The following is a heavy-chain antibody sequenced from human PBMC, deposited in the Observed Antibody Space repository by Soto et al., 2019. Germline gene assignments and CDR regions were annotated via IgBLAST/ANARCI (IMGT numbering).Heavy chain of an antibody. CDR3: ARQITILDAFDI. CDR2: IYYSGYT. V-gene: IGHV4-59*02. Sequence: QVQLQESGPGLVKPSETLSLTCTVSGGSVSSYYWSWIRQPPGKGLEWIGYIYYSGYTKYNPSLKSRVAISVDTSKNQFSLKLNSVTAADTAVYYCARQITILDAFDIWGQGTMVTVSS. J-gene: IGHJ3*02. CDR1: GGSVSSYY. D-gene: IGHD3-3*01.